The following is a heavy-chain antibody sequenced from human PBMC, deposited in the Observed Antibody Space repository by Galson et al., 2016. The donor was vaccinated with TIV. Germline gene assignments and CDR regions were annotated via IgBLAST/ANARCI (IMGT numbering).Heavy chain of an antibody. CDR2: IYPVDSDT. D-gene: IGHD6-25*01. CDR1: GYRFSNYW. J-gene: IGHJ6*03. CDR3: ARERDSGYAYYFDL. V-gene: IGHV5-51*03. Sequence: QSGAEVKEPGESLKISCKGSGYRFSNYWIAWVRQMPGKGLEWMGVIYPVDSDTRYSPSFQGQVTISADKSISTAYLQWNSLKASDSAIYYCARERDSGYAYYFDLWGQGTTVTVSS.